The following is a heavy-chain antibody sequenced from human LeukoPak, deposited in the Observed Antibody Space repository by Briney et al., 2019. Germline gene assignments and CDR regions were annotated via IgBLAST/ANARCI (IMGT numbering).Heavy chain of an antibody. Sequence: SGTLSLTCAVSGGSISSSNWWSWVRQPPGKGLEWIGEIYHSGSTNYNPSLKSRVTISVDKSKNQFSLKLSSVTAADTAVYYCATEGTLVPAATGGAFDIWGQGTMVTVSS. V-gene: IGHV4-4*02. CDR3: ATEGTLVPAATGGAFDI. J-gene: IGHJ3*02. CDR2: IYHSGST. CDR1: GGSISSSNW. D-gene: IGHD2-15*01.